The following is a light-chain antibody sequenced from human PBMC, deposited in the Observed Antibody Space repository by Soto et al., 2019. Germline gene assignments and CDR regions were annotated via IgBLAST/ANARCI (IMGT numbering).Light chain of an antibody. CDR1: DIGDKS. Sequence: SYELTQPPSVSVAPGQTARITCGGNDIGDKSVHWYQQRPGQAPLLVVYDDTDRPSGIPERFSGSNSGNTATLTISRVEAGDEADYYCQVWDSSSDHWVFGGGTKRTVL. CDR3: QVWDSSSDHWV. J-gene: IGLJ3*02. CDR2: DDT. V-gene: IGLV3-21*02.